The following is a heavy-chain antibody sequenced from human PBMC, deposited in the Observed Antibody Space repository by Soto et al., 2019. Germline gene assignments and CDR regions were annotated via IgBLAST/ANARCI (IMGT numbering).Heavy chain of an antibody. V-gene: IGHV3-74*01. CDR2: IHSDGTAT. D-gene: IGHD3-10*01. CDR3: ARWGIGSFDS. CDR1: GFTFSGYW. Sequence: EVQLVESGGNLVQPGGSLRLSCAASGFTFSGYWMHWVRQAPGKGLVWVSRIHSDGTATTYADSVKGRFTISRDNAKNMVYLQMNSLRVEDTALYFFARWGIGSFDSWGQGTPVTVSS. J-gene: IGHJ4*02.